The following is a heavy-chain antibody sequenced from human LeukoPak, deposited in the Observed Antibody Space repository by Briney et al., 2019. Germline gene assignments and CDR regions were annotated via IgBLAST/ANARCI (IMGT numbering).Heavy chain of an antibody. D-gene: IGHD4-23*01. Sequence: GGSLRLSCAASGFTFDNYAMHWVRQAPGKGLEWVSGVSWNSRSIGYADSVRGRFAMSRDNAKNSLYLQMNSLRAEDAAVYYCVRGNDYGGPHYWGQGTLVTVSS. V-gene: IGHV3-9*01. CDR1: GFTFDNYA. CDR2: VSWNSRSI. J-gene: IGHJ4*02. CDR3: VRGNDYGGPHY.